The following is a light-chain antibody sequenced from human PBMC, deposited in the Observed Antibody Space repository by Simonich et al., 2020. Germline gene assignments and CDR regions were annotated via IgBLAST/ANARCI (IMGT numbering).Light chain of an antibody. CDR1: QGISRY. V-gene: IGKV1-8*01. Sequence: AIRMTQSPSSLSASTGDRVTITCRASQGISRYLAWYQQNTGKAPKLLISAASTLQSGVPSRFSGSGSGTDFTLTISCLQSEDFATYYCQQYYSYPSTFGPGTKVDIK. CDR2: AAS. J-gene: IGKJ3*01. CDR3: QQYYSYPST.